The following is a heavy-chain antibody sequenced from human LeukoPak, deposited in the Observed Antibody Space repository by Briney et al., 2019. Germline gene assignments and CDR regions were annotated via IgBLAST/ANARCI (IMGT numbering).Heavy chain of an antibody. J-gene: IGHJ4*02. D-gene: IGHD3-10*01. Sequence: SVKVSCKASGGTFSNYAISWVRQAPGQGLEWMGGIIPIFGTASYAQKFQGRVTINADESTSTAYMELRSLRSEDTAVYYCARDLGDSFDYWGQGTLVTVSS. CDR2: IIPIFGTA. V-gene: IGHV1-69*13. CDR3: ARDLGDSFDY. CDR1: GGTFSNYA.